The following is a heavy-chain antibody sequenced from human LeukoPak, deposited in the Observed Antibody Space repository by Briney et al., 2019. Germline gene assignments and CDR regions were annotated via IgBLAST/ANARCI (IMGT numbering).Heavy chain of an antibody. CDR2: IFRDGST. J-gene: IGHJ5*02. Sequence: GGSLRLSCAVSGFTVRTNYMSWVRQAPGKGLEWVSIIFRDGSTYYEDSVKGRFSISRDNSKNMVYLQMSNLRAEDTAVYYCARVQLSAEGGELDPWGQGTLVIVSS. CDR3: ARVQLSAEGGELDP. D-gene: IGHD1-1*01. V-gene: IGHV3-53*01. CDR1: GFTVRTNY.